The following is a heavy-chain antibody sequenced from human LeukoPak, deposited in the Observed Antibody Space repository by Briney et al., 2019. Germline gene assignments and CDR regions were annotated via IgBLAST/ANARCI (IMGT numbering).Heavy chain of an antibody. CDR1: GYTFTSYG. CDR2: ISTYNKNT. Sequence: GASVKVSCKASGYTFTSYGISWVRQAPGQGLEWMGWISTYNKNTNYAQKLQGRVTMTTDTSTSTAYMELRSLRSDDTAVYYCARETGGEMATIKREFDYWGQGTPVTVSS. CDR3: ARETGGEMATIKREFDY. J-gene: IGHJ4*02. V-gene: IGHV1-18*01. D-gene: IGHD5-24*01.